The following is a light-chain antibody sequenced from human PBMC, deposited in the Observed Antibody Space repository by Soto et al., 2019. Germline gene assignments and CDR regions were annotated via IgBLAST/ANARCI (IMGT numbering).Light chain of an antibody. CDR1: SDINVGTYR. V-gene: IGLV5-45*03. CDR3: MIWHSNTWV. CDR2: YKSDSDQ. Sequence: QSVLTQPSSLSASPGASASLTCTLRSDINVGTYRIYWYQQKPGSPPQYLLRYKSDSDQQQGSGVPSRFSGSKDASANAAILLISWLQSEDEADYYCMIWHSNTWVFGGGTKVTVL. J-gene: IGLJ3*02.